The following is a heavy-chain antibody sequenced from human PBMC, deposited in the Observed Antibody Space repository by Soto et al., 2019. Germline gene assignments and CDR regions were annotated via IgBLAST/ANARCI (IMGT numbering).Heavy chain of an antibody. D-gene: IGHD3-16*01. J-gene: IGHJ5*02. CDR3: ARVGGINWFDP. CDR2: IYYSGST. CDR1: GGSISSGGYY. V-gene: IGHV4-31*03. Sequence: QVQLQESGPGLVKPSQTLSLTCTVSGGSISSGGYYWSWIRQHPGKGLEWIGYIYYSGSTYYNPSHKSRVTISVDTSKNPSSLKLSSVTAADTAVYYCARVGGINWFDPWGQGTLVTVSS.